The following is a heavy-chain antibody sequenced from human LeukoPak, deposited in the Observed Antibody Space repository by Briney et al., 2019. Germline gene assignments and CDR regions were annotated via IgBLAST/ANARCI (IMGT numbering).Heavy chain of an antibody. CDR2: ISSSSSTI. V-gene: IGHV3-48*04. J-gene: IGHJ6*03. CDR3: ARSLDSGYDDYYYYYMDV. CDR1: AFTFSSYS. Sequence: GGSLRLSCAASAFTFSSYSMNWVRQAPGKGLEWVSYISSSSSTIYYADSVKGRFTISRDNAKNSLYLQMNSLRAEDTAVYYCARSLDSGYDDYYYYYMDVWGKGTTVTVSS. D-gene: IGHD5-12*01.